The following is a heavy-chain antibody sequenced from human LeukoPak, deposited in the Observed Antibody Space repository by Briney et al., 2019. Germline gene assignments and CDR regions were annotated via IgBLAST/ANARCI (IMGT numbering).Heavy chain of an antibody. V-gene: IGHV4-34*01. J-gene: IGHJ6*02. CDR1: GGSFSVHY. Sequence: PSETLSLTCAVYGGSFSVHYWTWIRQPPGKGPEWIGEINHSGSTHYNPSLNSRVTISVDTSKNQFSLKLSSVTAADMAVYYCARGGPMDVWGQGTTVTVSS. CDR2: INHSGST. CDR3: ARGGPMDV.